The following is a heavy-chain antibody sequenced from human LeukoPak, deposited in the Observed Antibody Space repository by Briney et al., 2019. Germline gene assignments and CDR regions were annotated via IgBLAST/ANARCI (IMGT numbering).Heavy chain of an antibody. Sequence: SETLSLTCTVSGASVSSYYWSWIRQPPGKGLEWIGNIYYSGTTNYNPSLESRVTISLDTSKNQFSLKLFSVTAADTAVYYCAREDYYDSSGYLDYWGQGTLVTVSS. V-gene: IGHV4-59*02. CDR1: GASVSSYY. D-gene: IGHD3-22*01. CDR3: AREDYYDSSGYLDY. CDR2: IYYSGTT. J-gene: IGHJ4*02.